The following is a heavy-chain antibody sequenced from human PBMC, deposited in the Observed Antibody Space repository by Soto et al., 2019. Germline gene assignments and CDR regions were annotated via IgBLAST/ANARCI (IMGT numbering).Heavy chain of an antibody. D-gene: IGHD4-17*01. Sequence: QVQLVESGGGVVQPGRSLRLSCAASGFTFGSHAMHWVRQAPGKGLEWVAVMSFDGSNKYYADSVKGRFTISRDNSKNTLYLQMNSLRVEDTAVYYCARDRGLDYGDFPDYWGQGTLVTVSS. J-gene: IGHJ4*02. V-gene: IGHV3-30-3*01. CDR2: MSFDGSNK. CDR1: GFTFGSHA. CDR3: ARDRGLDYGDFPDY.